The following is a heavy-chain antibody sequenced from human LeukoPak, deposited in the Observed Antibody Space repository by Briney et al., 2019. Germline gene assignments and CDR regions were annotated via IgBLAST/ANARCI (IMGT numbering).Heavy chain of an antibody. CDR3: AREMATTKYFDY. D-gene: IGHD5-24*01. Sequence: SETLSLTCTVSGGSINSGGYYWSWIRQPPGKGLEWIGYIYHSGSTYYNPSLKSRVTISVDRSKNQFSLKLSSVTAADTAVYYCAREMATTKYFDYWGQGTLVTVSS. J-gene: IGHJ4*02. V-gene: IGHV4-30-2*01. CDR2: IYHSGST. CDR1: GGSINSGGYY.